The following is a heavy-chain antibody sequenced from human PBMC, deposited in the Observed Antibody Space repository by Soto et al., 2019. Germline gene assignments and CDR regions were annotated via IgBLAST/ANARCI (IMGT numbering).Heavy chain of an antibody. CDR1: GGSISSGGYS. Sequence: SETLSLTCAVSGGSISSGGYSWSWIRQPPGKGLEWIGYIYHSGSTYDNPSLKSRVTISVDRSKNQFSLKLSSVTAADTAVYYCDRGFVGYYDSGRLDYWGQGTLVTVSS. CDR2: IYHSGST. CDR3: DRGFVGYYDSGRLDY. D-gene: IGHD3-10*01. V-gene: IGHV4-30-2*01. J-gene: IGHJ4*02.